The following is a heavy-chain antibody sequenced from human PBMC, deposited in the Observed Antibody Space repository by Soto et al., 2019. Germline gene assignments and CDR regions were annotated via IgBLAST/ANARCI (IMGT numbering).Heavy chain of an antibody. V-gene: IGHV1-46*01. Sequence: ASVKVPCKASGYTFTSYYMHWVRQAPGQGLEWMGIINPSGGSTSYAQKFQGRVTMTRDTSTSTVYMELSSLRSEDTAVYYCAREVWYSSSSAANYYYYGMDVWGQGTTVTVSS. CDR2: INPSGGST. D-gene: IGHD6-6*01. J-gene: IGHJ6*02. CDR1: GYTFTSYY. CDR3: AREVWYSSSSAANYYYYGMDV.